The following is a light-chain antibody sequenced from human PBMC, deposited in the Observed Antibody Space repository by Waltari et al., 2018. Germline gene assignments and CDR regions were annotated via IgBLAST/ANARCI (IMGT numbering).Light chain of an antibody. CDR1: NANLGAGYV. CDR2: RNS. CDR3: QSYDNTLSVV. V-gene: IGLV1-40*01. Sequence: QSVLPQPPSVSGAPGQRVTIPCTGRNANLGAGYVVHWYQQLPGTAPKLLIFRNSHWPSGVPDRFSGSRSGTSASLAITGLQADDEAIYYCQSYDNTLSVVFGGGTKVTVL. J-gene: IGLJ2*01.